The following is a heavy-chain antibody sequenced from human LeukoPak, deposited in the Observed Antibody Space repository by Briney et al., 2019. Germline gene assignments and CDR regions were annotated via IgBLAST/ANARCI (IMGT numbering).Heavy chain of an antibody. CDR1: GGSISSSSYY. D-gene: IGHD6-19*01. Sequence: PSETLSLICTVSGGSISSSSYYWDWIRQPPGKGLEWIGNIYYSGSTYYNPSLKSRVAISVDTSKNQFSLKLSSVTAADTAVYYCARLYSGWYSYYRGQGTLVTVPS. J-gene: IGHJ4*02. CDR2: IYYSGST. V-gene: IGHV4-39*01. CDR3: ARLYSGWYSYY.